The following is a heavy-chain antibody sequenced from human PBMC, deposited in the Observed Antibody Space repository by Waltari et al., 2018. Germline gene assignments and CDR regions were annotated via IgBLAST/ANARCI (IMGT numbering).Heavy chain of an antibody. J-gene: IGHJ3*01. CDR2: INHSGST. V-gene: IGHV4-34*01. Sequence: QVQLQQWGAGLLKPSETLSLTCAVYGGSFSTYYWGWIRQPPGEGLEGIGDINHSGSTNYKSSLKSRATISLDTSKNQFSLKLSSVTAADTAVYYCARRLGVVIRTFDFWGPGTMVAVSS. D-gene: IGHD3-3*01. CDR3: ARRLGVVIRTFDF. CDR1: GGSFSTYY.